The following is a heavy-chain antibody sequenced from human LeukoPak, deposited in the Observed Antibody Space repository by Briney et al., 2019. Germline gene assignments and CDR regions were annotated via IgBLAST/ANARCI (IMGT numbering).Heavy chain of an antibody. Sequence: PSQTLSLTCTVSGDSINRGYYYWSWVRQLPEKGLEWIGYIYYSGSTNYNPSLKSRVTISVDTSKNQFSLKLSSVTAADTAVYYCARDVFIAAAGTNWFDPWGQGTLVTVSS. CDR1: GDSINRGYYY. V-gene: IGHV4-61*01. CDR3: ARDVFIAAAGTNWFDP. J-gene: IGHJ5*02. CDR2: IYYSGST. D-gene: IGHD6-13*01.